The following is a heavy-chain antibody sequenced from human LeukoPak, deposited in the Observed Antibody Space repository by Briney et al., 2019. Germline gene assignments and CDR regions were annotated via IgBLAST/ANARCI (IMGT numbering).Heavy chain of an antibody. CDR1: GFTFSSYW. J-gene: IGHJ4*02. V-gene: IGHV3-7*01. CDR3: ARLREIPVFGVVTKSTSYFDY. Sequence: GGSLRLSCAASGFTFSSYWMSWVRQAPGQGLEWVATIRQDVSQKYYVDSVKGRFTISRDNAKNSLYLQMNSLRAEDTAVYYCARLREIPVFGVVTKSTSYFDYWGQGTLVTVSS. CDR2: IRQDVSQK. D-gene: IGHD3-3*01.